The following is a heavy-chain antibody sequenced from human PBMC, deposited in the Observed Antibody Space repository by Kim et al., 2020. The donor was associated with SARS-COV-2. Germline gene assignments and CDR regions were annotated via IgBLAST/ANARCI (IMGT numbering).Heavy chain of an antibody. V-gene: IGHV3-30-3*01. D-gene: IGHD5-18*01. Sequence: GGSLRLSCAASGFTFSSYAMHWVRQAPGKGLEWVAVISYDGSNKYYADSVKGRFTISRDNSKNTLYLQMNSLRAEDTAVYYCARTVDTAMTLPFDYWGQGTLVTVSS. CDR3: ARTVDTAMTLPFDY. J-gene: IGHJ4*02. CDR1: GFTFSSYA. CDR2: ISYDGSNK.